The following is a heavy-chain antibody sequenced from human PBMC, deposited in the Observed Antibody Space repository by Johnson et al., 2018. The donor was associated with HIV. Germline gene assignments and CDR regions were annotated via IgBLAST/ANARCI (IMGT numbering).Heavy chain of an antibody. CDR1: GFTFSSYA. CDR3: AKGSYFHSGGYYFGHAIDV. D-gene: IGHD3-22*01. Sequence: QVQLVESGGGVVQPGRSLRLSCAASGFTFSSYAMHWVRQAPGKGLEWVAVISYDGSNKYYADSVKGRFTVSRDNSNNTLHLQMDALRPEDTAIFYCAKGSYFHSGGYYFGHAIDVWGHGTMVAVSS. CDR2: ISYDGSNK. V-gene: IGHV3-30*04. J-gene: IGHJ3*01.